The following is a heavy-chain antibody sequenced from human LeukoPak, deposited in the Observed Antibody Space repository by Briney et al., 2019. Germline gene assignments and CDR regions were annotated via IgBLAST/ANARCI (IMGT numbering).Heavy chain of an antibody. CDR3: ARSSYYSDSSGYSYFYYYNMDV. J-gene: IGHJ6*03. CDR2: IYYSGST. Sequence: SETLSLTCTVSGGSISSSSYYWGWIRQPPGKGLEWIGSIYYSGSTYYNPSLKSRVTISVDTSKNQFSLKLSSVTAADTAVYYCARSSYYSDSSGYSYFYYYNMDVWGKGTTVTVSS. V-gene: IGHV4-39*07. D-gene: IGHD3-22*01. CDR1: GGSISSSSYY.